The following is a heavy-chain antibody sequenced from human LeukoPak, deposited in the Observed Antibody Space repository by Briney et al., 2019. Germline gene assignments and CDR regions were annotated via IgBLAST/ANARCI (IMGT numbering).Heavy chain of an antibody. D-gene: IGHD5-12*01. CDR1: GFTFCSYA. CDR2: ISGGGGNT. Sequence: GGALKLSCAASGFTFCSYAMTRVRQRPGKGLGWGSDISGGGGNTYYADSVKGRFTISRDNSKNTLYLQMHSLRAEDTAVYYCAIYSGYGTNAFDIWGQGTMVTVSS. CDR3: AIYSGYGTNAFDI. J-gene: IGHJ3*02. V-gene: IGHV3-23*01.